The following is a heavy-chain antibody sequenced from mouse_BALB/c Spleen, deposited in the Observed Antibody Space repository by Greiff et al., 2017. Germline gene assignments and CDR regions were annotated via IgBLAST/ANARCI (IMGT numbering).Heavy chain of an antibody. CDR1: GYAFSSSW. CDR2: IYPGDGDT. V-gene: IGHV1-80*01. D-gene: IGHD1-1*01. Sequence: QVQLQQSGPELVKPGASVKISCKASGYAFSSSWMNWVKQRPGQGLEWIGRIYPGDGDTNYNGKFKGKATLTADKSSSTAYMQLSSLTSVDSAVYFGARGDYYEGYAMDYWGQGTSVTVSS. J-gene: IGHJ4*01. CDR3: ARGDYYEGYAMDY.